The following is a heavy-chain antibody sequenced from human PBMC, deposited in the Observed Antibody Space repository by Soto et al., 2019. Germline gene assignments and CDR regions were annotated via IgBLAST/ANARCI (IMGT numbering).Heavy chain of an antibody. CDR1: GSSISSGGYY. V-gene: IGHV4-31*03. CDR2: IYYSGST. Sequence: SETLSLTCTVSGSSISSGGYYWSWIRQHPGKGLEWIGYIYYSGSTYYNPSLKSRVTISVDTSKNQFSLKLSSVTAADTAVYYCARAPHDYGDPLFDYWGQGTLVTVSS. CDR3: ARAPHDYGDPLFDY. D-gene: IGHD4-17*01. J-gene: IGHJ4*02.